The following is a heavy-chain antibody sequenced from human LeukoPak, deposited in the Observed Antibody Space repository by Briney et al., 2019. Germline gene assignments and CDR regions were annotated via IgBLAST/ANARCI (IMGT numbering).Heavy chain of an antibody. CDR1: GGSFSGYY. CDR3: AARSAYYDFWSGYYRSVAFDI. D-gene: IGHD3-3*01. Sequence: PSQTLSLTCAVYGGSFSGYYWSWIRQPPGKGLEWIGEINHSGSTNYNPSLKSRVTISVDTSKNQFSLKLSSVTAADTAVYYCAARSAYYDFWSGYYRSVAFDIWGQGTMVTVSS. V-gene: IGHV4-34*01. J-gene: IGHJ3*02. CDR2: INHSGST.